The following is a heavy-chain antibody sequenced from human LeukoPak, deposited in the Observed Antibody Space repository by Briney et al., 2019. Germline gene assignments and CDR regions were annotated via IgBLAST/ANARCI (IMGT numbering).Heavy chain of an antibody. CDR2: ITGRGENT. V-gene: IGHV3-23*01. CDR3: ARDRRLASFDY. D-gene: IGHD6-25*01. CDR1: GFTFSFYG. Sequence: GGTLRLSCAASGFTFSFYGMSWVRQAPGKGLEWVSGITGRGENTYYADSVKGRFTISRDNSKNTLYLQMNSLRAEDAAIYYCARDRRLASFDYGGQGTLVTVSS. J-gene: IGHJ4*02.